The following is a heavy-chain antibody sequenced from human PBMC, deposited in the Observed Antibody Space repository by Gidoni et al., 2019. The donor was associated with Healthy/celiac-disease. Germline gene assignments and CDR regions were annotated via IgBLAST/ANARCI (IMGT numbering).Heavy chain of an antibody. CDR1: GFTFISSG. CDR3: AREGRYCSSTSCYAAAANWFDP. D-gene: IGHD2-2*01. Sequence: QVQLVESGGGVVQPGRSLRLSCAASGFTFISSGLPWVRQAPGKGLEWVAVISYDGSNKYYADSVKGRFTISRDNSKNTLYLQMNSLRAEDTAVYYCAREGRYCSSTSCYAAAANWFDPWGQGTLVTVSS. J-gene: IGHJ5*02. CDR2: ISYDGSNK. V-gene: IGHV3-30*03.